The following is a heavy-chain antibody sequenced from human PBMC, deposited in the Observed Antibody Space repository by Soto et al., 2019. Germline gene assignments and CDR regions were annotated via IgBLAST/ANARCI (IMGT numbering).Heavy chain of an antibody. CDR1: GYSFTSYW. CDR2: IYPGDSDT. CDR3: ARAGYYDILTGYPHADYYYYGMDV. D-gene: IGHD3-9*01. V-gene: IGHV5-51*01. Sequence: GESLKISCKGSGYSFTSYWIGWMRQMPGKGLEWMGIIYPGDSDTRYSPSFQGQVTISADKSISTAYLQWSSLKASDTAMYYCARAGYYDILTGYPHADYYYYGMDVWGQGTTVTVSS. J-gene: IGHJ6*02.